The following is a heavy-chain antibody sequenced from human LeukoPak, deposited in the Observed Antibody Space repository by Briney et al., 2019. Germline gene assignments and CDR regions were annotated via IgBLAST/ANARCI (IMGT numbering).Heavy chain of an antibody. J-gene: IGHJ5*02. Sequence: PSETLSLTCTVSGVSISSYYWSWIRQPAGKGLEWIGRIYTSGSTNYNPSLKSRVTMSVDTSKNQFSLKLSSVTAADTAVYYCARGGVESSGWYSWFDPWGQGTLVTVSS. V-gene: IGHV4-4*07. D-gene: IGHD6-19*01. CDR3: ARGGVESSGWYSWFDP. CDR1: GVSISSYY. CDR2: IYTSGST.